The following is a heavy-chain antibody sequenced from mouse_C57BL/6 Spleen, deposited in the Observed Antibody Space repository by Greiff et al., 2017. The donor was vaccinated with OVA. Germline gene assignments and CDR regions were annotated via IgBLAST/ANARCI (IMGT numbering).Heavy chain of an antibody. CDR1: GYTFTSYW. J-gene: IGHJ1*03. V-gene: IGHV1-50*01. CDR3: ARELGRGGYFDV. D-gene: IGHD4-1*01. CDR2: IDPSDSYT. Sequence: VQLQQPGAELVKPGASVKLSCKASGYTFTSYWMQWVKQRPGQGLEWIGEIDPSDSYTNYNQKFKGKATLTVDTSSSTAYMQLSSLTSEDSAVYYCARELGRGGYFDVWGTGTTVTVSS.